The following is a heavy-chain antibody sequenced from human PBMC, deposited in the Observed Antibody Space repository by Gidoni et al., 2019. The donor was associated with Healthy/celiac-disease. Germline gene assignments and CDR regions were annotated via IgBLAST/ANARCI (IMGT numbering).Heavy chain of an antibody. J-gene: IGHJ4*02. V-gene: IGHV3-53*04. CDR2: IYSGGST. CDR3: ARFGYSSSPIDY. Sequence: SWVRQAPGKGLEWVSVIYSGGSTYYADSVKGRFTISRHNSKNTLYLQMNSLRAEDTAVYYCARFGYSSSPIDYWGQGTLVTVSS. D-gene: IGHD6-13*01.